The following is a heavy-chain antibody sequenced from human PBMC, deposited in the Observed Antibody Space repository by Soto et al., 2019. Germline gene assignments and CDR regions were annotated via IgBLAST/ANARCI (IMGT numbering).Heavy chain of an antibody. J-gene: IGHJ3*02. Sequence: GASVKVSCKASGYTFTSYGISWVRQAPGQGLEWMGWISAYNGNTNYAQKLQGRVTMTTDTSTSTAYMELRSLRSDDTAVYYCARKVDTAMVVDFDTWRQGTMVTVSS. D-gene: IGHD5-18*01. CDR2: ISAYNGNT. CDR1: GYTFTSYG. V-gene: IGHV1-18*01. CDR3: ARKVDTAMVVDFDT.